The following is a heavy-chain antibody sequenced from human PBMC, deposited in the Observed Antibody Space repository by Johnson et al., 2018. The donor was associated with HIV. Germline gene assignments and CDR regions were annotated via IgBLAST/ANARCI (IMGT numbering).Heavy chain of an antibody. Sequence: EMQLVESGGGVVRPGGSLRLSCAASGFTFSSYAMSWVRQAPGKGLEGVSYISSSGSTIYYADSVKGRFTISRDNTKNSVYLQMNSLRVEDTAFYYCARDGWEQRGETVGDGFDIWGQGTMVTVSS. J-gene: IGHJ3*02. D-gene: IGHD1-26*01. CDR1: GFTFSSYA. CDR3: ARDGWEQRGETVGDGFDI. V-gene: IGHV3-48*04. CDR2: ISSSGSTI.